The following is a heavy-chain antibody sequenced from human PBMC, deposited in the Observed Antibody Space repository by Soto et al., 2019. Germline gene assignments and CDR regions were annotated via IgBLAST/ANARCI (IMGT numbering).Heavy chain of an antibody. Sequence: PGGSLRLSCAASGFTFSSYSMNWVRQAPGKGLEWVSSISSSSSYIYYADSVKGRFTTSRDNAKNSLYLQMNSLRAEDTAVYYCARSPTVTTSPIFDYWGQGTLVTVSS. D-gene: IGHD4-17*01. CDR2: ISSSSSYI. J-gene: IGHJ4*02. CDR1: GFTFSSYS. CDR3: ARSPTVTTSPIFDY. V-gene: IGHV3-21*01.